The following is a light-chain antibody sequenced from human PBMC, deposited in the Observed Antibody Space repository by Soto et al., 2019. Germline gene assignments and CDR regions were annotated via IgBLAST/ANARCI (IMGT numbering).Light chain of an antibody. CDR3: QSYDSSLSGYV. CDR2: END. J-gene: IGLJ1*01. Sequence: QSVLTQPPSVSAAPGQKVTISCSGSTSNIGNNYVSWFQQLPGTAPKLLIYENDKRPSGIPDRFSGSTSGTSATLAITGLQAEDEADYYCQSYDSSLSGYVFGTGTKVTVL. V-gene: IGLV1-51*02. CDR1: TSNIGNNY.